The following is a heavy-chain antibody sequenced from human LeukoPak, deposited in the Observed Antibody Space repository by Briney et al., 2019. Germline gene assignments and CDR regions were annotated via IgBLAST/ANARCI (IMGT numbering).Heavy chain of an antibody. V-gene: IGHV1-46*01. D-gene: IGHD3-3*01. Sequence: ASVKVSCKASGYTFTSYYMHWVRQAPGQGLEWMGIINPSGGSTSYAQKFQGRVTMTRDMSTSTVYMELSRLRSEDTAVYYCATSRRFLETCFDYWGQGTLVTVSS. CDR1: GYTFTSYY. J-gene: IGHJ4*02. CDR2: INPSGGST. CDR3: ATSRRFLETCFDY.